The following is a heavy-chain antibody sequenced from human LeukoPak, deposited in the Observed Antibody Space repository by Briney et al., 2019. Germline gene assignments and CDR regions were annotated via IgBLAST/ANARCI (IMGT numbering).Heavy chain of an antibody. V-gene: IGHV4-59*01. CDR1: GGSISGSY. D-gene: IGHD3-10*01. CDR2: VSHSGGT. Sequence: ASETLSLTCNVSGGSISGSYWSWSRQPPGKGLEWIGEVSHSGGTNYSPSLKSRVTVSLDTSKKLFSLRLTSVTAADTAVYYCARHGGAFFGSWGQGTLVTVSS. J-gene: IGHJ4*02. CDR3: ARHGGAFFGS.